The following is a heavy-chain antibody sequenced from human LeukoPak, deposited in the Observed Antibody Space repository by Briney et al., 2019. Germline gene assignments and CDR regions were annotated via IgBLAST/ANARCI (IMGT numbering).Heavy chain of an antibody. CDR3: ARAVRQGWLQFHWFDP. CDR2: IYYSGST. D-gene: IGHD5-24*01. CDR1: GGSISSYY. J-gene: IGHJ5*02. V-gene: IGHV4-59*01. Sequence: SETLSLTCTVSGGSISSYYWSWIRQPPGKGLEWIGYIYYSGSTNYNPSLKSRVTISVDTSKNQFSLKLSSVTAADTAVYYCARAVRQGWLQFHWFDPWGQGTLVTVSS.